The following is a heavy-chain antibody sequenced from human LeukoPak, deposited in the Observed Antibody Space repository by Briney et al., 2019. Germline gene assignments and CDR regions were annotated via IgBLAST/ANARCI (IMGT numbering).Heavy chain of an antibody. V-gene: IGHV1-69*05. CDR2: IIPMFAAT. CDR3: GRDDPFYYNIIGGDLT. J-gene: IGHJ3*01. CDR1: GGTFNTYS. Sequence: SVKVSCKASGGTFNTYSISWVRQAPGQGLEWMGSIIPMFAATDYAQKFQGRVTITTDESTTTAYMELSSLRSEDTAVYFCGRDDPFYYNIIGGDLTWGQGTMVTISS. D-gene: IGHD3-22*01.